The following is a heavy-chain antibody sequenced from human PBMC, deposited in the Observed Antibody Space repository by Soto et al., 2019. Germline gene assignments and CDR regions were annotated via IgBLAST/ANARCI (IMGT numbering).Heavy chain of an antibody. CDR2: ISGSGGST. V-gene: IGHV3-23*01. Sequence: HPGGSLRLSCAASGFTFSSYAMSWVRQAPGKGLEWVSAISGSGGSTYYADSVKGRFTISRDNSKNTLYLQMNSLRAEDTAVYYCAKGPYYDILTPTRRYNWFDPWGQGTLVTVSS. J-gene: IGHJ5*02. CDR1: GFTFSSYA. CDR3: AKGPYYDILTPTRRYNWFDP. D-gene: IGHD3-9*01.